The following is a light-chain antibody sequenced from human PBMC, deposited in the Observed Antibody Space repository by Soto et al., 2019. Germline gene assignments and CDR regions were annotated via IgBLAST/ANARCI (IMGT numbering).Light chain of an antibody. CDR1: SRDVGGYNY. J-gene: IGLJ2*01. CDR2: EVS. Sequence: QAASVSGSPGQSITISCTGTSRDVGGYNYVSWYQQHPGKAPKLMIYEVSNRPSGVSNRFSGSKSGNTASLTISGLQAEDEADYYCSSYTSSSTLVFGGGTKLTVL. CDR3: SSYTSSSTLV. V-gene: IGLV2-14*01.